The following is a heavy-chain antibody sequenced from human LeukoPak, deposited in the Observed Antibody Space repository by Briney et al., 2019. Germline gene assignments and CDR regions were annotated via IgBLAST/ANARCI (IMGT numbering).Heavy chain of an antibody. CDR3: ASSIAVAGTGFQH. D-gene: IGHD6-19*01. CDR1: GHTFTSYD. CDR2: MNPNSGNT. V-gene: IGHV1-8*01. Sequence: ASVKVSCKASGHTFTSYDINWVRQATGQGLEWMGWMNPNSGNTGYAQKFQGRVTMTRNTSISTAYMELSSLRSEDTAVYYCASSIAVAGTGFQHWGQGALVTVPS. J-gene: IGHJ1*01.